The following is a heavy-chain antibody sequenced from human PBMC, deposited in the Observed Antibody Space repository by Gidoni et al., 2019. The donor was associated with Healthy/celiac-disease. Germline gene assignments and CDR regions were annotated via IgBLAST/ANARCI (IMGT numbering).Heavy chain of an antibody. J-gene: IGHJ6*02. CDR2: IKQDGSEK. CDR1: GFTFSSYW. CDR3: VRGRGGDV. Sequence: EVQLVESGGGLVQPGGSLRLSCAASGFTFSSYWMSWVRQAPGKVPEWVANIKQDGSEKNYVDSVKGRFTISRDNAKKSLDLQMNSLRVEDTAVYYCVRGRGGDVWGQGTTVTVSS. V-gene: IGHV3-7*01.